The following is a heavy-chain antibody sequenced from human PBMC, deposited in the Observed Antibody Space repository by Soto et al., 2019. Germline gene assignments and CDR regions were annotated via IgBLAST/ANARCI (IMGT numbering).Heavy chain of an antibody. Sequence: EVQLVESGGGLVQPGGSLRLSCAASGFSFSKYWMHWVRQAPGKGLEWVSHITSDGITTTYADSVKGRFTVSRDNAKNTVYLLMNSLRAEDTAVYYCAKLGGFDSWGQGTLVTVSS. V-gene: IGHV3-74*01. J-gene: IGHJ4*02. D-gene: IGHD3-16*01. CDR1: GFSFSKYW. CDR3: AKLGGFDS. CDR2: ITSDGITT.